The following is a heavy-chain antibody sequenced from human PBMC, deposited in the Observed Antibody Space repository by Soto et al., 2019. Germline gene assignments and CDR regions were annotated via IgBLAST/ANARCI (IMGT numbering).Heavy chain of an antibody. D-gene: IGHD1-1*01. CDR1: GGSVNSDNYY. CDR2: IYYTGST. J-gene: IGHJ4*02. CDR3: AREFSNSPEAFDS. Sequence: KPSETLSLTCTVSGGSVNSDNYYWSWIRQPPGRGLEWMGYIYYTGSTNYNPSLKSRVTISVDTSRNQFSLKLNSVTAADTAVYYCAREFSNSPEAFDSWGQGSLVTVSS. V-gene: IGHV4-61*01.